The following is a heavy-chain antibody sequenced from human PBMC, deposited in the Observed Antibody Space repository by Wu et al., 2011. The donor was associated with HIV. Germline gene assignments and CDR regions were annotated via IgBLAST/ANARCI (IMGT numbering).Heavy chain of an antibody. CDR3: ARAASAAGGDY. Sequence: QVQLVQSGAEVKKPGASVKVSCTASGYIFTDYYIHWVRQAPGQGLEWMGWINPNTGGTNYAQKFQGRVTMTRDTSISTAYMEMTRLQSDDTAVYYCARAASAAGGDYWGQGTLVTVSS. V-gene: IGHV1-2*02. CDR1: GYIFTDYY. J-gene: IGHJ4*02. D-gene: IGHD2-15*01. CDR2: INPNTGGT.